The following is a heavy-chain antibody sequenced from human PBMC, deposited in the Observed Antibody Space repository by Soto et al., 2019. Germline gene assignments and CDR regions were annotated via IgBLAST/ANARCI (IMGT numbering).Heavy chain of an antibody. Sequence: KGLEWVSAISGSGGSTYYADSVKGRFTISRDNSKNTLYLKMNSLRAEDTAVYYFFFKAEAGIRDTVPVSAFLLNRSSDL. V-gene: IGHV3-23*01. J-gene: IGHJ2*01. CDR2: ISGSGGST. CDR3: FFKAEAGIRDTVPVSAFLLNRSSDL. D-gene: IGHD6-13*01.